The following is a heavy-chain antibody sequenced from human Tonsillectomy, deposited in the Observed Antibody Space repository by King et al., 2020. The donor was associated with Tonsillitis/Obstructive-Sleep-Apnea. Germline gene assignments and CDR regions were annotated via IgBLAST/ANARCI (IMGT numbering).Heavy chain of an antibody. J-gene: IGHJ4*02. Sequence: TLKESGPTLVKPTQTLTLTCTFSGFSLSTNGVGVGVIRQPPGKGLEWLALIYWDDHKRASPSLKSRLTITKDTSKNQVVLRMTNMDPVDTDTYYCARLRGGVEGNWGQGTLVTVSS. D-gene: IGHD4-17*01. CDR1: GFSLSTNGVG. V-gene: IGHV2-5*02. CDR2: IYWDDHK. CDR3: ARLRGGVEGN.